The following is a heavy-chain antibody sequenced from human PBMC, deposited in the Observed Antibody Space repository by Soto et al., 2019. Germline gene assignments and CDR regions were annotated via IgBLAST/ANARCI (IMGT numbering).Heavy chain of an antibody. CDR2: IIPILGIA. CDR1: GGTFSSYT. CDR3: ARDGPEKKFDY. V-gene: IGHV1-69*08. Sequence: QVQLVQSGAEVKKPGSSVKVSCKASGGTFSSYTISWVRQAPGQGLEWMGRIIPILGIANYAQKFQGRVTITADKSTSTAYMELSSLRSEDTAVYYCARDGPEKKFDYWGQGTLVTVSS. J-gene: IGHJ4*02.